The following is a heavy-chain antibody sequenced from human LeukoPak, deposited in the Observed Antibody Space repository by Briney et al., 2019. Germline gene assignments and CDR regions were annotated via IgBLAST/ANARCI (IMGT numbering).Heavy chain of an antibody. CDR1: GFTFRSSS. V-gene: IGHV3-74*01. D-gene: IGHD4-23*01. CDR2: ISRDGSTI. CDR3: ARGDHSVGSFDY. Sequence: PGGSLRLSCAASGFTFRSSSMNWVRQAPGKGLEWVSRISRDGSTINYADSVKGRFTISRDNAKSTLYLQMNSLRGEDTAVYYCARGDHSVGSFDYWGQGTLVTVSS. J-gene: IGHJ4*02.